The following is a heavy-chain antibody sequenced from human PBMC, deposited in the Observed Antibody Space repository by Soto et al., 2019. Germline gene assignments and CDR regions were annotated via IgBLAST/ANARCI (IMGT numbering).Heavy chain of an antibody. V-gene: IGHV1-18*01. Sequence: ASVKVSCKASGYTFTSYGISWVRQAPGQGLEWMGWISAYNGNTNYAQKLQGRVTMTTDTSTRTAYMELRSLRSDDTAVYYCARDLYPHPGYYDFLEWLFHWGQGTLVTVSS. CDR2: ISAYNGNT. D-gene: IGHD3-3*01. CDR3: ARDLYPHPGYYDFLEWLFH. J-gene: IGHJ4*02. CDR1: GYTFTSYG.